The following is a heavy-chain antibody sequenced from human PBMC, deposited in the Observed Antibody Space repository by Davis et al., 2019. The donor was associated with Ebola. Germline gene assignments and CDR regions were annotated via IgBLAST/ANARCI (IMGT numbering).Heavy chain of an antibody. CDR1: GFTFSNYG. V-gene: IGHV3-33*01. CDR2: IWYDGSNQ. Sequence: GGSLRLSCAASGFTFSNYGMHWVRQAPGKGLEWVAVIWYDGSNQYYADSVKGRFTISRDNSKNTLYLQMNSLRAEDTAVYYCAREQYNWNYWSNYYGMDVWGQGTTVTVSS. D-gene: IGHD1-7*01. J-gene: IGHJ6*02. CDR3: AREQYNWNYWSNYYGMDV.